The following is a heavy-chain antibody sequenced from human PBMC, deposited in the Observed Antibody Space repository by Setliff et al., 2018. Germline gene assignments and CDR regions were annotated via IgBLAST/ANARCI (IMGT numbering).Heavy chain of an antibody. CDR1: GFSFSDYY. V-gene: IGHV3-11*04. J-gene: IGHJ6*02. D-gene: IGHD3-10*01. CDR3: ARDGVFYAVDG. Sequence: GGSLRLSCAASGFSFSDYYMSWVRQAPGKGLEWLSKISGNGLTIYYADSVRGRFTISRANAKNSLYLQMNSLRAEDTAVYYCARDGVFYAVDGWGQGTTVTVSS. CDR2: ISGNGLTI.